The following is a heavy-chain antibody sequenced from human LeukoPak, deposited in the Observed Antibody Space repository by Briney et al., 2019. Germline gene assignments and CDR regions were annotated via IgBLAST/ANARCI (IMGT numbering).Heavy chain of an antibody. CDR3: ARVVYYDSSGYKYYFDY. CDR1: GGSISSYY. V-gene: IGHV4-59*12. J-gene: IGHJ4*02. D-gene: IGHD3-22*01. CDR2: IYYSGST. Sequence: SETLSLTCTVSGGSISSYYWSWIRQPPGKGLEWIGYIYYSGSTSYNPSLKSRVTISVDTSKKQFSLKLSSVTAADTAVYYCARVVYYDSSGYKYYFDYWGQGTLVTVSS.